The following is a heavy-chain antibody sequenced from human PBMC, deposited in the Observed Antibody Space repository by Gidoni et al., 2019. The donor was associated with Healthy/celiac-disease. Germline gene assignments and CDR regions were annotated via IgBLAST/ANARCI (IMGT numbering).Heavy chain of an antibody. CDR3: AKEYSYGYFDY. D-gene: IGHD5-18*01. V-gene: IGHV4-4*07. CDR1: GGSISSYY. CDR2: IYTSGST. J-gene: IGHJ4*02. Sequence: QVQLPESGAGPVKTSEPPSLTCTVPGGSISSYYWSWIRPPAGKGLEWIGRIYTSGSTNYNPSLKSRVTMSVDTSKNQFSLKLISVTAADTAVYYCAKEYSYGYFDYWGQGTLVTVSS.